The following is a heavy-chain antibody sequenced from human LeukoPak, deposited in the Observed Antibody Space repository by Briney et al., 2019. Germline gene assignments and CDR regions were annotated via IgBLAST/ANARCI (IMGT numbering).Heavy chain of an antibody. Sequence: ASVKVSCKVSGYTLTEISMHWVRQAPGQGLEWMGGFNPEDVETIYARSFQGRLTVTEDTSTDTAYMELSSLRAEDTAMYYCATEIVGYGDVHYFDSWGQGILVTVSS. CDR3: ATEIVGYGDVHYFDS. CDR2: FNPEDVET. CDR1: GYTLTEIS. V-gene: IGHV1-24*01. D-gene: IGHD4-17*01. J-gene: IGHJ4*02.